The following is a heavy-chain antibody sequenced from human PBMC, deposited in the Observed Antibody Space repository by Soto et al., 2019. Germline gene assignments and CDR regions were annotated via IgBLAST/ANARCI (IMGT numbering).Heavy chain of an antibody. V-gene: IGHV1-2*04. Sequence: QVQLVQSGAEVKKPGASVKVSCKASGYTFTGYYMHWVRQAPGQGLEWMGWINPNSGGTNYAQKFQGWVTMTRDTSISTAYMELSRLRSDDTAAYYCALELGYCSGGSCSTVFDYWGQGTLVTVSS. J-gene: IGHJ4*02. CDR3: ALELGYCSGGSCSTVFDY. CDR1: GYTFTGYY. D-gene: IGHD2-15*01. CDR2: INPNSGGT.